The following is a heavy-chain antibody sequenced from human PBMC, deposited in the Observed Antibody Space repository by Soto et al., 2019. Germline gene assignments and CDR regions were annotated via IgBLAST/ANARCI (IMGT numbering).Heavy chain of an antibody. Sequence: EVQLVESGGGLVQPGGSLRLSCAASGFTFSSYWMHWVRQAPGKGLVWVSRINSDGSSTSYADSVKGRFTISRDNAKNTLYLQMNSQRAEDTSVYYCARGCGPPNGYLCYWGQGTLVTVSS. CDR1: GFTFSSYW. CDR2: INSDGSST. V-gene: IGHV3-74*01. J-gene: IGHJ4*02. CDR3: ARGCGPPNGYLCY. D-gene: IGHD5-12*01.